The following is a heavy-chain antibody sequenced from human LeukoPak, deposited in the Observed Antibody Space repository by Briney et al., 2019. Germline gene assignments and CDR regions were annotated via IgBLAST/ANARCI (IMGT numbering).Heavy chain of an antibody. CDR2: IYYRETP. CDR3: ARESVTSSSEVFDY. CDR1: GGSISSYY. D-gene: IGHD2-2*01. V-gene: IGHV4-59*01. Sequence: SETLSLTCTISGGSISSYYWGWVRQPPGRGLEWVGQIYYRETPNYNPSLRGRVTISIDTSKNQISLQLNSVTAADTAVYYCARESVTSSSEVFDYWGQGTLVTVSS. J-gene: IGHJ4*02.